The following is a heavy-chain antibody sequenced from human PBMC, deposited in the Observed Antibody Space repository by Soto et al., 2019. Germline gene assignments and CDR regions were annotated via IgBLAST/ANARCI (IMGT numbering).Heavy chain of an antibody. V-gene: IGHV4-39*01. Sequence: SETLSLTCTVSGGSISSSSYFWGWIRQPPGKGLEWIGSIYYSGSTYYNPSLKSRVTVSVDTSKNQFSLKLSSVTAADTAVYYCARHPSDFWFDPWGQGTLVTV. J-gene: IGHJ5*02. CDR3: ARHPSDFWFDP. D-gene: IGHD2-21*02. CDR1: GGSISSSSYF. CDR2: IYYSGST.